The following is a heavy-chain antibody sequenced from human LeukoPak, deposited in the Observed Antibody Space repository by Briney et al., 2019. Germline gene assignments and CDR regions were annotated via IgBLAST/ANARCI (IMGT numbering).Heavy chain of an antibody. Sequence: GASVKVSCKASGYTFTSYYMHWVRQAPGQGLEWMGIINPSGGSTSYAQKFQGRVTMTRDTSTGTVYMELSSLRSEDTAVYYCVLVVVISYYFDYWGQGTLVTVSS. D-gene: IGHD3-22*01. CDR3: VLVVVISYYFDY. J-gene: IGHJ4*02. CDR2: INPSGGST. CDR1: GYTFTSYY. V-gene: IGHV1-46*01.